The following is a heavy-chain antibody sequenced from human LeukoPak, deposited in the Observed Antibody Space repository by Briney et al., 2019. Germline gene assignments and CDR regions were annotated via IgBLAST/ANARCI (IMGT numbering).Heavy chain of an antibody. CDR1: GDSVGSSNYY. D-gene: IGHD1-14*01. J-gene: IGHJ5*02. CDR3: ARLNKPGWFDP. Sequence: SETLSLTCTVSGDSVGSSNYYWAWIRQPPGKGLEWIGNIYYSGSTYYNPSLKSRLTISVDTSKNQFSLKLTSVTAADTAVYYCARLNKPGWFDPWGQGTLVTVSS. V-gene: IGHV4-39*01. CDR2: IYYSGST.